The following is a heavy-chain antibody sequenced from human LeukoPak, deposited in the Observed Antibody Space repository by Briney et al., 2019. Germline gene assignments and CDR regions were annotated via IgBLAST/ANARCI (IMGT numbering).Heavy chain of an antibody. CDR2: IYNSGST. CDR1: GGSFSGYY. CDR3: ARHPSGAYWYFDL. V-gene: IGHV4-59*08. D-gene: IGHD3-10*01. J-gene: IGHJ2*01. Sequence: SETLSLTCAVYGGSFSGYYWSWIRQPPGKGLEWIGYIYNSGSTNYNPSLKSRVTISVDTSKNQFSLKLSSVTAADTAVYYCARHPSGAYWYFDLWGRGTLVTVSS.